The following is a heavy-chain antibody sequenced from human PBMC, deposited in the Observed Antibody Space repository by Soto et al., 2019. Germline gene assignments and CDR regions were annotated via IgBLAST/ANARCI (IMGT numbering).Heavy chain of an antibody. CDR1: GVSFSGYY. CDR2: INHSGST. CDR3: ARGFPPRRGWSHWFDP. Sequence: QVQLQQWGAGLLKPSETLSLTCAVYGVSFSGYYWSWIRQPPGKGLEWIGEINHSGSTNYNPSLKSRVTISVDTSKNQFSLKLSSVTAADTAVYYCARGFPPRRGWSHWFDPWGQGTLVTVSS. V-gene: IGHV4-34*01. J-gene: IGHJ5*02. D-gene: IGHD6-19*01.